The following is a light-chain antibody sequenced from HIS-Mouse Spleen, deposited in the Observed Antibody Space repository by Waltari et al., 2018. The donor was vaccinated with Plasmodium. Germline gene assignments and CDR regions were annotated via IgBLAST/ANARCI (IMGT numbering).Light chain of an antibody. CDR3: QQNYNTWT. Sequence: DIQMTQSPSSLSASVGDRVTITCRASQGISSYLNWYQQKPGKAPKLLIYAASSLQSGVPSRFSGSGSGTDFIITISSLQPEDFATYYCQQNYNTWTFGQGTKVEIK. J-gene: IGKJ1*01. CDR1: QGISSY. V-gene: IGKV1-39*01. CDR2: AAS.